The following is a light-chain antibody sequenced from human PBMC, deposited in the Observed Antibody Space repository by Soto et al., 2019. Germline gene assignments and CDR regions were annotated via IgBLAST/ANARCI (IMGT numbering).Light chain of an antibody. CDR3: QQYNNWPLI. CDR1: QSVSSSY. V-gene: IGKV3-20*01. J-gene: IGKJ4*01. CDR2: GAS. Sequence: EIVLTQSPGTLSFSPGERATLTCRASQSVSSSYLAWFQQKPGQAPRLLIYGASSRATGIPDRFSGSGSGTDFTLTISRLEPEDFAVYYCQQYNNWPLIFGGGTKVEIK.